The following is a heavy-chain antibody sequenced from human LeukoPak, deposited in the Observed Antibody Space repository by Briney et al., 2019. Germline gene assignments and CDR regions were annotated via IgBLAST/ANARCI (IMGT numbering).Heavy chain of an antibody. J-gene: IGHJ5*02. CDR2: INPSCGGT. V-gene: IGHV1-46*01. CDR1: GYTFTSYY. CDR3: ARDRCSSTSCYFHWFDP. D-gene: IGHD2-2*01. Sequence: ASVKVSCKASGYTFTSYYIHWVPQAPGQGLEWLAMINPSCGGTSNAQKFQGRVAMTRDTSTSTVYMELGSLRSDDTAVYYCARDRCSSTSCYFHWFDPWGQGTLVTVSS.